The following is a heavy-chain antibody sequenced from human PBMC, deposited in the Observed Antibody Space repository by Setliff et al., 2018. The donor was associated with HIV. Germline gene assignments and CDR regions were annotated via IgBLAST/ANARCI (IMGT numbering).Heavy chain of an antibody. CDR2: INHSGST. J-gene: IGHJ4*02. Sequence: ASETLSLTCAVYGGSFSGYYWSWIRQPPGKGLEWIGEINHSGSTNYNPSLKSRVTISVDTSKNQFSLKLSSVTAADTAVYYCARDTTYYYGSGSHHWGQGTLVTVSS. CDR3: ARDTTYYYGSGSHH. D-gene: IGHD3-10*01. CDR1: GGSFSGYY. V-gene: IGHV4-34*01.